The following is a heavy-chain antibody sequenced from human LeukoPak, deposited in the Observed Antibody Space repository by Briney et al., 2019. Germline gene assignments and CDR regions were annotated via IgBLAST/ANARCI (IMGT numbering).Heavy chain of an antibody. CDR1: GFTFSSYA. D-gene: IGHD3-10*01. V-gene: IGHV3-23*01. CDR2: ISGSGGST. CDR3: AKGAVYYYGSGSYYYYYGMDV. J-gene: IGHJ6*02. Sequence: GGSLRLSCAASGFTFSSYAMSWVRQAPGKGLEWVSAISGSGGSTYYADSVKGRFTISRDNSKNTLYLQMNSLRAGDTAVYYCAKGAVYYYGSGSYYYYYGMDVWGQGTTVTVSS.